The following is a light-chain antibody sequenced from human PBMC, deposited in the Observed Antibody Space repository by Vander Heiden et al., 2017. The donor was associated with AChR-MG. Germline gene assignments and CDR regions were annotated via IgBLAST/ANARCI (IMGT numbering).Light chain of an antibody. CDR1: QSVGEN. V-gene: IGKV3-15*01. Sequence: ERIMTQSPGTLSLSPGERATLSCRSSQSVGENLAWYQQKPGQAPRLLIYDISTRAAGVPARFGGSESGTGFTLTISSLQSEDSAVYYCQQYNNWPMYSFGQGTKLEIK. CDR3: QQYNNWPMYS. J-gene: IGKJ2*03. CDR2: DIS.